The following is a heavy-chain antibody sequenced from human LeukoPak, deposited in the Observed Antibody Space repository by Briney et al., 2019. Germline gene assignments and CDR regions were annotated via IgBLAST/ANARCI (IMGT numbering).Heavy chain of an antibody. CDR2: IYYSGST. Sequence: SETLSLTCTVSGGSISSGSYYWSWIRQPAGKGLEWIGYIYYSGSTNYNPSLKSRVTISVDTSKNQFSLKLSSVTAADTAVYYCARAPFFGSGSLPFDYWGQGTLVTVSS. CDR3: ARAPFFGSGSLPFDY. D-gene: IGHD3-10*01. CDR1: GGSISSGSYY. V-gene: IGHV4-61*10. J-gene: IGHJ4*02.